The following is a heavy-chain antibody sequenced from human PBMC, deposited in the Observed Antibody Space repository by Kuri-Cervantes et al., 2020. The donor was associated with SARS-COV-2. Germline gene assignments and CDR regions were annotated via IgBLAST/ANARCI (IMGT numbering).Heavy chain of an antibody. D-gene: IGHD5-18*01. J-gene: IGHJ5*02. V-gene: IGHV3-11*01. CDR1: GFTFSDYY. CDR2: ISSSGSTI. Sequence: GESLKISCAASGFTFSDYYMSWIRQAPGKGLEWVSYISSSGSTIYYADSVKGRFTISRDNAKNSLYLQMNSLRAEDTAVYYCAKVEGYSYPNWFDPWGQGTLVTVSS. CDR3: AKVEGYSYPNWFDP.